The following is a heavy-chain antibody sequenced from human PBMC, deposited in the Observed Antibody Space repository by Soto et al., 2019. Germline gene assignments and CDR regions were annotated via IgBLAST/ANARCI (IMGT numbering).Heavy chain of an antibody. CDR3: ARDYNGIGVVYMDF. CDR1: GGTFSSYT. V-gene: IGHV1-69*04. D-gene: IGHD3-3*01. Sequence: SVKVCCKASGGTFSSYTISWVRQAPGQGLEWMGRIIPILGIANYAQKFQGRVTITADKSTSTAYMELSSLRSEDTAVYYCARDYNGIGVVYMDFWSKGATVTVSS. J-gene: IGHJ6*03. CDR2: IIPILGIA.